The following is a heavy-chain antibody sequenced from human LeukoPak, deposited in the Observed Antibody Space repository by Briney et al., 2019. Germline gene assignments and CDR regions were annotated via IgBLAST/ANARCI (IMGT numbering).Heavy chain of an antibody. V-gene: IGHV3-21*01. J-gene: IGHJ4*02. Sequence: PGGSLRLSCAASGFTFSSSSMNWVRQAPGKGLEWVSSISTSSTYIYYADSVKGRFTISRDNAKNSLYLQMDSLRAEDTAVYFCARVPYGDYGSWGQGTLVTASS. CDR3: ARVPYGDYGS. D-gene: IGHD4-17*01. CDR2: ISTSSTYI. CDR1: GFTFSSSS.